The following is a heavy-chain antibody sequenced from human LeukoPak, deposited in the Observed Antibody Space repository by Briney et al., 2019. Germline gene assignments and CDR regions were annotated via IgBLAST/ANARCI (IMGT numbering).Heavy chain of an antibody. D-gene: IGHD5-24*01. V-gene: IGHV4-61*02. J-gene: IGHJ4*02. Sequence: PSETLSLTCTVSGGSISSGSYYWSWIRQPAGKGLEWIGRIYTSGSTNYNPSLKSRVTLSVDTSKNQFSLKLSSVTAADTAVYYCAREVGDGYNWGFDYWGQGTLVTVSS. CDR1: GGSISSGSYY. CDR3: AREVGDGYNWGFDY. CDR2: IYTSGST.